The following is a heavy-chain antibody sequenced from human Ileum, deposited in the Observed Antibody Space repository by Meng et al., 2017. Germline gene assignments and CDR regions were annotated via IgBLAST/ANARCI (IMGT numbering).Heavy chain of an antibody. Sequence: QVQLQGPGPGLAKPSGTLALPCACSGDSIRTTNWWNLGRQPPGEGLEWIGEIYHSGLVNYNLSLKSRVTLSIDKSKNQFSLKLISVTAADTGVYYCAANSGKKIHSWGQGTLVTVSS. J-gene: IGHJ4*02. CDR1: GDSIRTTNW. CDR2: IYHSGLV. D-gene: IGHD4-23*01. CDR3: AANSGKKIHS. V-gene: IGHV4-4*02.